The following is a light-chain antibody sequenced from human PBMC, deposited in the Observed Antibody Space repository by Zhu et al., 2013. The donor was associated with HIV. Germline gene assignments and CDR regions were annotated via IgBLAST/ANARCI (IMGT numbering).Light chain of an antibody. CDR2: QTQ. CDR3: VLYMGTGLWV. CDR1: SGSVSVSHY. Sequence: QTVVTQESSVSVSPGGTVTLTCGLKSGSVSVSHYPSWYQKSPGQPPRALLYQTQFRSSGVPDRFSGSILGNNAALTITGAQADDDSDYYCVLYMGTGLWVFGGGTKLTVL. V-gene: IGLV8-61*01. J-gene: IGLJ3*02.